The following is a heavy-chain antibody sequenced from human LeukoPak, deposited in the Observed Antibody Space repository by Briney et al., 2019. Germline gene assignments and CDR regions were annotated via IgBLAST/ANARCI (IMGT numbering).Heavy chain of an antibody. D-gene: IGHD5-24*01. CDR1: GSIFKNFA. J-gene: IGHJ4*02. V-gene: IGHV3-23*01. CDR3: ATERGDFFDS. CDR2: ISGSGDSP. Sequence: GGSLRLSCAASGSIFKNFAMSWIRQAPGKGLEWVSAISGSGDSPYYADSVRGRFSISRDNSRDILFLHMNSLRPEDTATYYCATERGDFFDSWGQGTLVTVSS.